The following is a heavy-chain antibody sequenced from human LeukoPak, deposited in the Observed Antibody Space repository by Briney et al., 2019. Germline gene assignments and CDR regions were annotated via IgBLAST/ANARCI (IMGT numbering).Heavy chain of an antibody. V-gene: IGHV3-7*01. Sequence: PGGSLRLSCVASGFTFSSSWMTWVRQAPGKGLEWVANIKQDGTEKYYLDAVKGRFTISRDNAKNSLYLQMNSLRAEDTAVYYCAELGITMIGGVWGKGTTVTISS. CDR3: AELGITMIGGV. D-gene: IGHD3-10*02. CDR2: IKQDGTEK. CDR1: GFTFSSSW. J-gene: IGHJ6*04.